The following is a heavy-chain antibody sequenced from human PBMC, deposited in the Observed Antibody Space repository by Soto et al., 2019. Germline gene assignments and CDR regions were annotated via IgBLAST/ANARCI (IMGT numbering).Heavy chain of an antibody. CDR1: GDSISSTNYY. CDR3: ARHFYGSGRFGDY. D-gene: IGHD3-10*01. Sequence: PSETLSLTCTVSGDSISSTNYYWGWIRQPPGKGLEWIASAYYSGTTYYNPSLESRVTISVDTSKNQFSLKLTSVTAADTAVYYCARHFYGSGRFGDYWGQGTLVTVSS. V-gene: IGHV4-39*01. CDR2: AYYSGTT. J-gene: IGHJ4*02.